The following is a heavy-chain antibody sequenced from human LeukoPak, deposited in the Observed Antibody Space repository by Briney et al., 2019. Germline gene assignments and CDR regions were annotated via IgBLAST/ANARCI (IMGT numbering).Heavy chain of an antibody. V-gene: IGHV3-23*01. CDR2: ISDSGGST. J-gene: IGHJ4*02. CDR3: ASGYSSGWYYFDY. Sequence: GGSLRLSCAASGFTFSISAMSWVRQAPGKGLEWVSGISDSGGSTFYADSVKGRFTISRDNSKNTLYLQMNSLRAEDTAVYYCASGYSSGWYYFDYWGQGTLVTVSS. CDR1: GFTFSISA. D-gene: IGHD6-19*01.